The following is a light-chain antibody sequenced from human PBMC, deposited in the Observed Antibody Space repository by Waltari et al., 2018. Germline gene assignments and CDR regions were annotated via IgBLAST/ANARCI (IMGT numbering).Light chain of an antibody. J-gene: IGKJ5*01. Sequence: ETVMTQSPATLSVSPGERATLSCRASQSVSTNLAWYQQKPGQAPRLLIYGAATRATGIPARFSGTVSGTEFTLTIDSLQSEDFAVYYCQQYSNWPPITFGQGTRLEIK. CDR3: QQYSNWPPIT. CDR2: GAA. V-gene: IGKV3-15*01. CDR1: QSVSTN.